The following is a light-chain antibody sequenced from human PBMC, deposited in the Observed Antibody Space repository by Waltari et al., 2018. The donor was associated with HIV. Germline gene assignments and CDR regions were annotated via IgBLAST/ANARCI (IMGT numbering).Light chain of an antibody. V-gene: IGLV4-69*01. CDR2: LNRDGSH. J-gene: IGLJ2*01. CDR1: SAHSTYA. CDR3: QTWGAGTVV. Sequence: QLVLTQSPSASASLGASVKLPCTLSSAHSTYAIEWNQQQPDQGPHYLMKLNRDGSHRKGDGIPDRFSGSASGAERYLTISNVQSEDEGIYYCQTWGAGTVVFGGGTKLSVL.